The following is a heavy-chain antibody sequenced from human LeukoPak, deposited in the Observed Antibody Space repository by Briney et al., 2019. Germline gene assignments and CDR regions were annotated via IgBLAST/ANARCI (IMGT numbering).Heavy chain of an antibody. CDR1: GFTFSNYG. D-gene: IGHD2-15*01. V-gene: IGHV3-30*02. CDR3: ARDWARGDSYYVDY. Sequence: GGSLRLSCEASGFTFSNYGMHWVRQAPGKGLECVALIRSDGSHEEYAESVKGRFTVSRDNSQNTLFLQMNSLRTEDTALYYCARDWARGDSYYVDYWGQGTLVTVSS. CDR2: IRSDGSHE. J-gene: IGHJ4*02.